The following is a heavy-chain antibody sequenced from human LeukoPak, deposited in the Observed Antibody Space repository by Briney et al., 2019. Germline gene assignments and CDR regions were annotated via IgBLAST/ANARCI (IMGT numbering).Heavy chain of an antibody. Sequence: PSETLSLTCTVSGGSISSSSYYWDWIRQPPGKGLEWIGSFYYSGSTYYNPSLKSRVTISVDTSKNQFSLKLSSVTAADTAVYYCARGIGSSWFTDYYYYYMDVWGKGTTVTISS. CDR3: ARGIGSSWFTDYYYYYMDV. D-gene: IGHD6-13*01. V-gene: IGHV4-39*07. J-gene: IGHJ6*03. CDR2: FYYSGST. CDR1: GGSISSSSYY.